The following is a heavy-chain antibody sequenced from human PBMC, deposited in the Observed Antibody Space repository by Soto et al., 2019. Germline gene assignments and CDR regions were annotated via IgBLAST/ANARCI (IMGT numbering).Heavy chain of an antibody. J-gene: IGHJ4*02. CDR1: GYSFAGYW. CDR2: IDPSDSQT. CDR3: ARQIYDSDTGPNFQYHFDS. Sequence: PGESLKISCKGSGYSFAGYWITCVRQKPGKGLEWMGRIDPSDSQTYYSPSFRGHVTISATKSITTVFLQWSSLRASDTAMYYCARQIYDSDTGPNFQYHFDSWGQGTPVTVSS. V-gene: IGHV5-10-1*01. D-gene: IGHD3-22*01.